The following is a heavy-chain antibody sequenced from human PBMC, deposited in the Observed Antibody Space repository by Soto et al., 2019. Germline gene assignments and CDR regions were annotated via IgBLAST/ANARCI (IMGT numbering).Heavy chain of an antibody. Sequence: GGSLRLSCAASGFNFSNYAMSWVRQAPGKGLEWVGIISETGGGTYYADSVKGRFTISRDNSHNTLYLQVHSLTAEDTAVYYCAKDRRAGGNCAFYFDXWGQGAQVTVSX. CDR2: ISETGGGT. CDR1: GFNFSNYA. J-gene: IGHJ4*02. CDR3: AKDRRAGGNCAFYFDX. D-gene: IGHD3-16*01. V-gene: IGHV3-23*01.